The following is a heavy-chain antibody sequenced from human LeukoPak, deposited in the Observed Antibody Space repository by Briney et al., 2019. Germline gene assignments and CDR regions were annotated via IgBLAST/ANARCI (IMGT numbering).Heavy chain of an antibody. CDR3: ARAMVRGVISNFDY. CDR2: INHSGST. J-gene: IGHJ4*02. D-gene: IGHD3-10*01. V-gene: IGHV4-34*01. Sequence: SETLSLTCAVYGGSFSGYYWSWIRQPPEKGLEWIGEINHSGSTNYNPSLKSRVTISVDTSKNQFSLKLSAVTAADTAVYYCARAMVRGVISNFDYWGQGTLVTVSS. CDR1: GGSFSGYY.